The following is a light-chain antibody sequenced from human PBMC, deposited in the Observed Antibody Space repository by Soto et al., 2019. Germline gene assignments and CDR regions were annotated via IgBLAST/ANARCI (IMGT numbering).Light chain of an antibody. Sequence: EIVLTQSPGTLSLSPGERATLSCRASRSVSSRYLAWYQQKPGQAPRLRIYGASSRATGIPDRFSGSGSGTDFTLTITGLEPEDFAVYHCHQYGYSPNTFGQGTKLEIK. CDR3: HQYGYSPNT. V-gene: IGKV3-20*01. CDR2: GAS. J-gene: IGKJ2*01. CDR1: RSVSSRY.